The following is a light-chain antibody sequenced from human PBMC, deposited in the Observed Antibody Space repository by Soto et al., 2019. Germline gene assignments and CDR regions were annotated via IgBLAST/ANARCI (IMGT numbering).Light chain of an antibody. CDR2: AAS. V-gene: IGKV1-39*01. CDR1: QSISTD. J-gene: IGKJ2*01. CDR3: QQTYFGLHT. Sequence: DVQMTQSPSSLSASVGDRVTITCRASQSISTDVNWYQQKAGKAPRLLIHAASTLQSGVPSRFSGSGTGTDFTLTISGLQPEDIATYYCQQTYFGLHTFGQGTRLEI.